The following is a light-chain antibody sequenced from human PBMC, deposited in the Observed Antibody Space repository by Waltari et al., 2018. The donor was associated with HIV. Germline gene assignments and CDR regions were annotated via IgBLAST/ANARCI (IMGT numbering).Light chain of an antibody. J-gene: IGLJ3*02. CDR2: ANS. V-gene: IGLV1-40*01. CDR1: QSNIGAGHA. CDR3: QSSDIRLHGLWV. Sequence: QSLLTQPPSVSATPGQRITISCTGNQSNIGAGHAVNWYRQLPGTAPRLLIFANSKRPSGVPDRISGSKSTASASLAITGLQAEDEGYYYCQSSDIRLHGLWVFGGGTKVTVL.